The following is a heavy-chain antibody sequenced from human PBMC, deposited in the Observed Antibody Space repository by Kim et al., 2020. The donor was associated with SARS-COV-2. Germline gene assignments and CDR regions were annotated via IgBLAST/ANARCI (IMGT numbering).Heavy chain of an antibody. Sequence: GGSLRLSCAASGFTFDDYAMHWVRQAPGKGLEWVSLISGDGGSTYYADSVKGRFTISRDNSKNSLYLQMNSLRTEDTALYYCAKDKKNPWDILTGYQSSGMDVWGQGTTVTVSS. CDR1: GFTFDDYA. V-gene: IGHV3-43*02. CDR2: ISGDGGST. J-gene: IGHJ6*02. D-gene: IGHD3-9*01. CDR3: AKDKKNPWDILTGYQSSGMDV.